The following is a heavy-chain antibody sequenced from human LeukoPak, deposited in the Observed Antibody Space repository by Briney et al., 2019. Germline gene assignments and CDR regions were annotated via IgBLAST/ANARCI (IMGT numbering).Heavy chain of an antibody. CDR3: ARGPGGAVVVPAAILFVH. J-gene: IGHJ4*02. CDR1: GGSISSGDYY. V-gene: IGHV4-30-4*08. Sequence: SETLSLTCTVSGGSISSGDYYWSWIRQPPGKSLEWIGYIYYSGNTYYNPSLKSRVTISVDTSKDQFSLKLSSVTAADTAVYYCARGPGGAVVVPAAILFVHWGQGTLVTVSS. D-gene: IGHD2-2*01. CDR2: IYYSGNT.